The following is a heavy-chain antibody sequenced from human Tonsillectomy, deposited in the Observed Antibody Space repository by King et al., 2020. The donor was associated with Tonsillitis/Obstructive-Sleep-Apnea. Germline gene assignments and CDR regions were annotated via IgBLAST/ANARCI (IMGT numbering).Heavy chain of an antibody. Sequence: QLVQSGAEVKKPGASVKVSCKASGYTFTSYHVHWVRQAPGQGLEWMGIINPSGGDTSYAQKFQGRVTMTRDTSTSTVYVELSSLRSEDTAVYYCERASAYNWNLEGFYIWGQGTMVTVSS. CDR1: GYTFTSYH. D-gene: IGHD1-1*01. CDR3: ERASAYNWNLEGFYI. J-gene: IGHJ3*02. V-gene: IGHV1-46*01. CDR2: INPSGGDT.